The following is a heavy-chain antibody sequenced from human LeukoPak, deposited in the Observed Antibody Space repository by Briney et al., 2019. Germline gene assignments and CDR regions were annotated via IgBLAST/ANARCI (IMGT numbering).Heavy chain of an antibody. Sequence: GGSLRLSCAASGFTFSDYYMSWIRQAPGKGLEWVSYISSSGSTIYYADSVKGRFTISRDNAKNSLYLQMNSLRAEDTALYYCAKAVYYDSSGYYYDPWGQGTLVTVSS. D-gene: IGHD3-22*01. CDR1: GFTFSDYY. J-gene: IGHJ5*02. V-gene: IGHV3-11*01. CDR2: ISSSGSTI. CDR3: AKAVYYDSSGYYYDP.